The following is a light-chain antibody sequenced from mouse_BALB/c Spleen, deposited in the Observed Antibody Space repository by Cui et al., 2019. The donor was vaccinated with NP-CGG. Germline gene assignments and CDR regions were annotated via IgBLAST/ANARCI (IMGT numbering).Light chain of an antibody. CDR3: ALWYSNHWV. J-gene: IGLJ1*01. CDR1: TGAVTTSNY. V-gene: IGLV1*01. CDR2: GTN. Sequence: QAVVTQESALTTSPGETVTLTCRSSTGAVTTSNYANWVQEKPDHLFTGLIGGTNNRVLVVPARFSGSLIGDKAALTITGAQTEDEAIYFCALWYSNHWVFGGGTKLTVL.